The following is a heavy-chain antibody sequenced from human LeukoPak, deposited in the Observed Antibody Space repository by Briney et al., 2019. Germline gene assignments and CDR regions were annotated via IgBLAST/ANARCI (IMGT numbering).Heavy chain of an antibody. CDR1: GGSISSSSYY. CDR2: IYYSGST. D-gene: IGHD6-13*01. V-gene: IGHV4-39*07. J-gene: IGHJ4*02. CDR3: ARGIAAAGVADY. Sequence: PSETLSLTCTVSGGSISSSSYYWGWIRQPPGTGLEWIGSIYYSGSTYYNPSLKSRVTISVDTSKNQFSLKLSSVTAADTAVYYCARGIAAAGVADYWGQGTLVTVSS.